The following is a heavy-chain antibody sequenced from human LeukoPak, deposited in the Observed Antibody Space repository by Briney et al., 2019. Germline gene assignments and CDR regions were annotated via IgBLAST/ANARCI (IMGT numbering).Heavy chain of an antibody. V-gene: IGHV3-30-3*01. D-gene: IGHD3-3*01. CDR3: ARDRSGVTIFDY. Sequence: PGGSLRLSCAASAFTFSSYAMHWVRQAPGKGLEWVAVISYDGSNKYYADSVKGQFTISRDNSKNTLYLQMNSLRAEDTAVYYCARDRSGVTIFDYWGQGTLVTVSS. CDR2: ISYDGSNK. J-gene: IGHJ4*02. CDR1: AFTFSSYA.